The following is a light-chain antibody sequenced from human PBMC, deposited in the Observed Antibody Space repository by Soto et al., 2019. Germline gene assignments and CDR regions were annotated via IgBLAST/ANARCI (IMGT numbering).Light chain of an antibody. CDR1: SSDVGGYNY. CDR3: CSYAGSYPFV. CDR2: DVS. J-gene: IGLJ1*01. Sequence: QSVLTQPRSVSGSPGQSVTISCTGTSSDVGGYNYVSWYQQHPRKAPKLMIYDVSKRPSGVPDRFSGSKSGNTASLTISGLQAEDEADYYCCSYAGSYPFVFGTGTKVTVL. V-gene: IGLV2-11*01.